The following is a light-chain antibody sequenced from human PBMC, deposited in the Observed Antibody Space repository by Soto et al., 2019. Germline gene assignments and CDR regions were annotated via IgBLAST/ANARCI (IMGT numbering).Light chain of an antibody. CDR2: DAF. CDR1: QEINNY. CDR3: QQDAKFPLT. J-gene: IGKJ4*01. V-gene: IGKV1-33*01. Sequence: DSPMTQSPSPLSASVGDRVTITCQDSQEINNYLNWYQQKPGKDPKVLNYDAFYLQPGVPSRFSGSGSGTHFTLTISNLLTADICTSYCQQDAKFPLTVGGGTQVQIK.